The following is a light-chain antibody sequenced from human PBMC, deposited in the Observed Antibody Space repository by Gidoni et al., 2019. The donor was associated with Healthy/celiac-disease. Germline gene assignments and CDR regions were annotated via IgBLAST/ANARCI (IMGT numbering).Light chain of an antibody. CDR3: QQYGSLGLT. J-gene: IGKJ4*01. Sequence: EIVLTQSPGTLSLSPGERATLSCRASQSVSSSYLAWYQQKPGQAPRLIIYGASSRATGIPNRFSGSGSGTDFTLTISRLEPEDFAVYYWQQYGSLGLTFGGGTKVEIK. V-gene: IGKV3-20*01. CDR2: GAS. CDR1: QSVSSSY.